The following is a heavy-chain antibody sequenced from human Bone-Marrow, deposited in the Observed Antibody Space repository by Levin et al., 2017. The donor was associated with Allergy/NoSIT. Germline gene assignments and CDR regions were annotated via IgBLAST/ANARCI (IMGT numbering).Heavy chain of an antibody. CDR1: GGTFSSYA. J-gene: IGHJ1*01. Sequence: RASVKVSCKASGGTFSSYAISWVRQAPGQGLEWMGGIIPIFGTANYAQKFQGRVTITADESTSTAYMELSSLRSEDTAVYYCARDLGPYDGYCSGGSCDARPHFQHWGQGTLVTVSS. D-gene: IGHD2-15*01. CDR2: IIPIFGTA. V-gene: IGHV1-69*13. CDR3: ARDLGPYDGYCSGGSCDARPHFQH.